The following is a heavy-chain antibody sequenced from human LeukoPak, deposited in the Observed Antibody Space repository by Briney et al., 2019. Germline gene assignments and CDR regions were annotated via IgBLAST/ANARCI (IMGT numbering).Heavy chain of an antibody. CDR3: AVLNSGWRFQH. V-gene: IGHV3-53*01. CDR1: GFTVRNNY. CDR2: IYSGGDT. D-gene: IGHD6-19*01. Sequence: GGSLRLSCAVSGFTVRNNYMSWVGQAPGKGLECVSVIYSGGDTYYADSVKGRFTISRDNSKNTLYLQMNILRAEDTAVFYCAVLNSGWRFQHWGQGTLVTVSS. J-gene: IGHJ1*01.